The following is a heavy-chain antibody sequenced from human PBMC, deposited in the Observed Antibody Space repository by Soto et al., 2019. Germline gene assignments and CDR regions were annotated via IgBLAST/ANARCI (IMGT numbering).Heavy chain of an antibody. CDR3: ARVPFGITGTFDY. D-gene: IGHD1-20*01. Sequence: GSLRLSFAASRFTFSSYSINWVLHAPGKGLEWVSYISSSSSTIYYADSVKGRFTISRDNAKNSLYLQMNSLRAEDTAVYYCARVPFGITGTFDYWGQGTLVTVS. CDR1: RFTFSSYS. J-gene: IGHJ4*02. V-gene: IGHV3-48*01. CDR2: ISSSSSTI.